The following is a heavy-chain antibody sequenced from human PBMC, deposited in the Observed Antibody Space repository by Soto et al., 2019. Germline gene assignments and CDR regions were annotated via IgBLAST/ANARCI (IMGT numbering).Heavy chain of an antibody. Sequence: EVQLVESGGDLVQPGESLRVSCAASGFTFSNYDMNWVRQAPGKGLEWVSYISSSSGTIYYADSVKGRFTTSRDNAKNSLYLQINRLRAEDTAVYYCARGPTCIEGYCSSGSWHDSWGQGSLVTVSS. CDR3: ARGPTCIEGYCSSGSWHDS. V-gene: IGHV3-48*01. CDR2: ISSSSGTI. CDR1: GFTFSNYD. J-gene: IGHJ4*02. D-gene: IGHD2-15*01.